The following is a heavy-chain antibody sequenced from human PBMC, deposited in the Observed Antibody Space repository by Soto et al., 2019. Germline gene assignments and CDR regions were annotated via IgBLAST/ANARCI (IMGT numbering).Heavy chain of an antibody. CDR2: ISYDGSNK. CDR1: GFTFSSYG. V-gene: IGHV3-30*18. CDR3: AKEMEVGYMAQEDYYYYYGMDV. J-gene: IGHJ6*02. Sequence: PGGSLRLSCAASGFTFSSYGMHWVRQAPGKGLEWVAVISYDGSNKYYADSVKGRFTISRDNSKNTLYLQMNSLRAEDTAVYYCAKEMEVGYMAQEDYYYYYGMDVWGQGTTVTVSS. D-gene: IGHD6-13*01.